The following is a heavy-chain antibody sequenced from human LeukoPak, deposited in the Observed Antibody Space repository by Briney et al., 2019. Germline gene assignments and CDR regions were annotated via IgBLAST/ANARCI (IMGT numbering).Heavy chain of an antibody. CDR1: GGSISSGSYY. CDR2: IYTSGST. J-gene: IGHJ3*02. Sequence: SETLSLTCTVSGGSISSGSYYWSWIRQPVGKGLEWIGRIYTSGSTNYNPSLKSRVTISVDTSKNQFSLKLSSVTAADTAVYYCASDRIEVDAFDIWGQGTMVTVSS. D-gene: IGHD2-15*01. V-gene: IGHV4-61*02. CDR3: ASDRIEVDAFDI.